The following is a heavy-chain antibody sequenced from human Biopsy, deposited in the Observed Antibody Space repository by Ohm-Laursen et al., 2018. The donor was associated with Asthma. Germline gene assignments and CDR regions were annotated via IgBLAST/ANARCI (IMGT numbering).Heavy chain of an antibody. D-gene: IGHD1-26*01. V-gene: IGHV4-34*01. CDR1: GGSFSSNY. CDR3: ARGSSSRLSQWELLVSGGKRAHSYYGMDV. CDR2: THHTWYT. Sequence: SQTLSLTCAVYGGSFSSNYWSWIRQTPGKGLERLGDTHHTWYTNSNPPLTRRSPLTMDPSKNQYPLRLTSVTAADTAVYYCARGSSSRLSQWELLVSGGKRAHSYYGMDVWGQGTTVTVSS. J-gene: IGHJ6*02.